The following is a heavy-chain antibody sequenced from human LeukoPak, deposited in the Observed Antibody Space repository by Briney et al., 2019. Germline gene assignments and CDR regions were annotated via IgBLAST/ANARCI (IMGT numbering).Heavy chain of an antibody. CDR1: GFSLSTSGVG. V-gene: IGHV2-5*02. Sequence: SGPTLVKPTQTLTLTCTFSGFSLSTSGVGGGWIRQPPGKTLEWLSLIYCDDDKRYSPSLKSRLTTTDAASKNQVVLTTTNMDPVDTATYYCAGSRGYSYGEAFDYWGQGTLVTVSS. CDR2: IYCDDDK. CDR3: AGSRGYSYGEAFDY. D-gene: IGHD5-18*01. J-gene: IGHJ4*02.